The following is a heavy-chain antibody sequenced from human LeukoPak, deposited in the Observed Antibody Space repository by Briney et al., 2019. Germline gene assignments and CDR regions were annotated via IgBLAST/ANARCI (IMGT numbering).Heavy chain of an antibody. CDR2: INPSGGST. V-gene: IGHV1-46*01. J-gene: IGHJ4*02. D-gene: IGHD3-10*01. CDR1: GFTFTNYN. Sequence: ASVKVSCKASGFTFTNYNMHWVRQAPGQRLEWMGIINPSGGSTNYAQNFQGRVTMTRDTSTSTVYMELSSLRSDDTAVYYCARDLFPLLWFGELIKDPLGYWGQGTLVTVSS. CDR3: ARDLFPLLWFGELIKDPLGY.